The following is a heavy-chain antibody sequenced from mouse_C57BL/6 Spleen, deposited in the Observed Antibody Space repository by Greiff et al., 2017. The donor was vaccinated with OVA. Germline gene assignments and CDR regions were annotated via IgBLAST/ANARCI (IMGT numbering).Heavy chain of an antibody. CDR2: INPNNGGT. D-gene: IGHD4-1*01. V-gene: IGHV1-18*01. CDR3: ARKDLGGRFAY. Sequence: EVQLQQSGPELVKPGASVKIPCKASGYTFTDTNMDWVKQSHGKSLEWIGDINPNNGGTIYNQKFKGKATLTVDKSSSTAYMELRSLTSEDTAVYYCARKDLGGRFAYWGQGTLVTVSA. J-gene: IGHJ3*01. CDR1: GYTFTDTN.